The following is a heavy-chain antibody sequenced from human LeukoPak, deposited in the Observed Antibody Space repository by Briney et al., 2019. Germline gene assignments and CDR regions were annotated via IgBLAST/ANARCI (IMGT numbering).Heavy chain of an antibody. V-gene: IGHV4-39*01. CDR3: AKHRGSFFEAFDI. D-gene: IGHD1-26*01. J-gene: IGHJ3*02. CDR2: IYSDGTT. CDR1: GASINSRDYY. Sequence: SETLSLTCTVSGASINSRDYYWGWLRQPPGQGLECIGSIYSDGTTYHNPSLKSRVSISADTSKNHFSLWLSSVTAADIAVYYCAKHRGSFFEAFDIWGQGTAVSVSS.